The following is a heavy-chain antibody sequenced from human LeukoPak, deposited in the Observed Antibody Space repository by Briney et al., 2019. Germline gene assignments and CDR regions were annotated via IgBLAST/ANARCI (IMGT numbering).Heavy chain of an antibody. V-gene: IGHV3-23*01. J-gene: IGHJ4*02. Sequence: GGSLRLSCAASGFVFSNYAMSWVRQAPGKGLEWVSAISGRGASTYYADSVKGRFTISRDNSKNTLYLQMDSLRAEDTAVYYCARDRAWNYFDYWGQGTLVTVSS. CDR2: ISGRGAST. D-gene: IGHD3-3*01. CDR3: ARDRAWNYFDY. CDR1: GFVFSNYA.